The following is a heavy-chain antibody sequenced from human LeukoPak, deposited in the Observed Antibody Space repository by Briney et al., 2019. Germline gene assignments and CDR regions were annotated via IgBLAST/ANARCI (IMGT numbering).Heavy chain of an antibody. D-gene: IGHD3-3*01. CDR1: GGTFSSYA. CDR3: ARGGQIFGVVIDY. CDR2: IIPILGIA. Sequence: ASVKVSCKASGGTFSSYAISWVRQAPGQGLEWMGRIIPILGIANYAQKPQGRVTMTTDTSTSTAYMELRSLRSDDTAVYYCARGGQIFGVVIDYWGQGTLVTVSS. J-gene: IGHJ4*02. V-gene: IGHV1-69*04.